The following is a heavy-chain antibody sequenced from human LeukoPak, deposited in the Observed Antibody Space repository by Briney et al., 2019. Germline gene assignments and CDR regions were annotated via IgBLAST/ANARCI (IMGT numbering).Heavy chain of an antibody. J-gene: IGHJ4*02. D-gene: IGHD1/OR15-1a*01. CDR2: IYPDNWQT. CDR3: LRGGTFDY. V-gene: IGHV1-2*02. Sequence: SSVQVSCLTSGYTFIGYYIHWVRPAPGQTVAWLGWIYPDNWQTNNKKNFSGRITMTRETTISTGYLGLTGLRSADTAPYYCLRGGTFDYWGQGILVTVSS. CDR1: GYTFIGYY.